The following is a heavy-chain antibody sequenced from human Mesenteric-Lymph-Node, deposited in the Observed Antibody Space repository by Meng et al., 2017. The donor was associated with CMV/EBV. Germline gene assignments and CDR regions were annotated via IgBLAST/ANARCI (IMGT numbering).Heavy chain of an antibody. V-gene: IGHV3-23*03. D-gene: IGHD2-21*02. CDR1: GFTFSSYA. CDR3: ARGVSTAWYFDC. Sequence: GESLKISCAASGFTFSSYAMTWVRQAPGKGLEWVSFLYSGGTSYDADSVKGRFTISRDDSKNTVYLQMNSLRVEDTAVYYCARGVSTAWYFDCWGQGALVTVSS. J-gene: IGHJ4*02. CDR2: LYSGGTS.